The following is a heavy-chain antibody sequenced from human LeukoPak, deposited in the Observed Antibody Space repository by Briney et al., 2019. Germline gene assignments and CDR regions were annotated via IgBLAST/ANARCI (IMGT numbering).Heavy chain of an antibody. D-gene: IGHD3-22*01. J-gene: IGHJ4*02. CDR1: GFTVSSNY. V-gene: IGHV3-53*01. Sequence: PGGSLRLSCAASGFTVSSNYMNWVRQAPGKGLEWVSIIYSGGSTYYADSVRGRFTISRDNSKNTLNLQMNSLTAEDTAVYYCARWDSSGYHKYYFDYWGQGTLVTVSS. CDR2: IYSGGST. CDR3: ARWDSSGYHKYYFDY.